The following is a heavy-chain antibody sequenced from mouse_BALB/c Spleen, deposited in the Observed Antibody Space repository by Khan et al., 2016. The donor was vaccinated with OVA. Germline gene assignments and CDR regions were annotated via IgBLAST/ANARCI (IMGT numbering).Heavy chain of an antibody. CDR3: ARELRRNNYAMDY. D-gene: IGHD2-4*01. V-gene: IGHV1S136*01. CDR1: GYTLTTYI. CDR2: INPYNDGT. J-gene: IGHJ4*01. Sequence: EVELVESGPELVKPGASVKMSCKASGYTLTTYIMHWVKQKPGQGLEWIGYINPYNDGTKYNEKFKGKATLTSDKSSSTAYMELSSLTSEDSAVYYCARELRRNNYAMDYWGQGTSVTVSS.